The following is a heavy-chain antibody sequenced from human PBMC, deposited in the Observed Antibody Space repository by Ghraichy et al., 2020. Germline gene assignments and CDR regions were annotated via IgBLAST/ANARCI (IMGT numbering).Heavy chain of an antibody. CDR3: AGQRVSSPSKYYDMDV. J-gene: IGHJ6*02. D-gene: IGHD6-6*01. V-gene: IGHV5-51*01. Sequence: GESLNISCKGSGYSFGSYCIAWVRQMPGKGLEWMGIINPGDSDTRYSTSFQGQVTISVDKSNSTAYLQRSSLKASDTAMYYCAGQRVSSPSKYYDMDVWGQGTTVTVSS. CDR2: INPGDSDT. CDR1: GYSFGSYC.